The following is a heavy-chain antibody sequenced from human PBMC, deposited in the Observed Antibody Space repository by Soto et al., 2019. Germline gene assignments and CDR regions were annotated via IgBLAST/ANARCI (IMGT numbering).Heavy chain of an antibody. Sequence: GASVKVSCKASGYTFTSYGISWVRQAPGQGLEWMGWISAYNGNTNYAQKLQGRVTMTTDTSTSTAYMELRSLRSDDTAVYYCARGSGSYPPRHNWFDPWGQGTLVTVSS. D-gene: IGHD3-10*01. V-gene: IGHV1-18*01. CDR1: GYTFTSYG. CDR2: ISAYNGNT. CDR3: ARGSGSYPPRHNWFDP. J-gene: IGHJ5*02.